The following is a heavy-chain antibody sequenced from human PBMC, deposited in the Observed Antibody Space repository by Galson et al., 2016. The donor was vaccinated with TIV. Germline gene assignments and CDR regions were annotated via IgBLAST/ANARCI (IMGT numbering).Heavy chain of an antibody. CDR2: LYYSGST. Sequence: TLSLTCTVSGGSISSRGYYWSWIRQHPGKGLEWIGYLYYSGSTYYRPSLKIRLTISLDTSKNQFSMKLNSVTAADTAVYYCVRGLLDTSGYYPPPDAFDIWGQGTMVTVSS. J-gene: IGHJ3*02. V-gene: IGHV4-31*03. CDR1: GGSISSRGYY. D-gene: IGHD3-22*01. CDR3: VRGLLDTSGYYPPPDAFDI.